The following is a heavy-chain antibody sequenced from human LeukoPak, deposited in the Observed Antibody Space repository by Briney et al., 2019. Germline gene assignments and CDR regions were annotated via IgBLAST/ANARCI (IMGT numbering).Heavy chain of an antibody. Sequence: PGASLRLSCAASGFTFSNYAMNWVRQAPGKGLEWVSAITGSGGGTYYADSVKGRFTISRDNSKNTLYLQMNSLRAEDTAVYYCAKWGDYDVLTGYYGPDYWGQGTLVTVYS. J-gene: IGHJ4*02. D-gene: IGHD3-9*01. CDR1: GFTFSNYA. V-gene: IGHV3-23*01. CDR2: ITGSGGGT. CDR3: AKWGDYDVLTGYYGPDY.